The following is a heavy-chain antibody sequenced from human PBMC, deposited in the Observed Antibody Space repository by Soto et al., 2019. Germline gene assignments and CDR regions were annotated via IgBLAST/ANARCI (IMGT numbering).Heavy chain of an antibody. V-gene: IGHV3-23*01. J-gene: IGHJ4*02. CDR1: GFTFSSYA. CDR3: AKLEPQGSRAKGEHPTGTTKAPYGSGPTTDY. Sequence: GGSLRLSCAASGFTFSSYAMSWVRQAPWKGLEWVSAISGSGGSTYYADSVKGRFTISRDNSKNTLYLQMNSLRAEDTAVYYCAKLEPQGSRAKGEHPTGTTKAPYGSGPTTDYWGQGTLVTVSS. CDR2: ISGSGGST. D-gene: IGHD1-7*01.